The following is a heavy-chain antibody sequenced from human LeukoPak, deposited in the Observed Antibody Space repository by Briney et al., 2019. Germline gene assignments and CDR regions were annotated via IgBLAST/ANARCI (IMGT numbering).Heavy chain of an antibody. J-gene: IGHJ4*02. CDR3: ARDDSSGYYTY. Sequence: GGSLRLSCAASGFTFSDYYMSWIRQAPGKGLEWVSYISSSGSTIYYADSVKGRFTISRDNAKNSLCLQMNSLRAEDTAVYYCARDDSSGYYTYWGQGTLVTVSS. V-gene: IGHV3-11*04. CDR1: GFTFSDYY. CDR2: ISSSGSTI. D-gene: IGHD3-22*01.